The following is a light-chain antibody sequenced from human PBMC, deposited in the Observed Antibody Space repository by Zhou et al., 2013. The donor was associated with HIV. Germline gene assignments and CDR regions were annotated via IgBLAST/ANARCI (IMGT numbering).Light chain of an antibody. CDR1: QSVSSSY. Sequence: EIVLTQSPGTLSLSPGERGTLSCRASQSVSSSYLAWYQQKPGQAPRLLIYGASDRATGIPDRFSGSGSGTDFTLTISRLEPEDFAVYYCQQYGRSPLTFGGGTKVEIK. V-gene: IGKV3-20*01. CDR3: QQYGRSPLT. CDR2: GAS. J-gene: IGKJ4*01.